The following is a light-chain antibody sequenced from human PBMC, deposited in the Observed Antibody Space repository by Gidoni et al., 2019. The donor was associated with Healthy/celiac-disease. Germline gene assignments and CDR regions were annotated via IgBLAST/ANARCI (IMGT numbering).Light chain of an antibody. Sequence: EIVMTQSPATLSVSPGESATLSCRASQSVSSNLAWYQQKPGQAPRPLIYGASTRATGIPARFSGSGSGTEFTLTISSLQSEDFAVYYCQQDNNWPPVTFGGGTKVEIK. V-gene: IGKV3-15*01. CDR1: QSVSSN. CDR3: QQDNNWPPVT. J-gene: IGKJ4*01. CDR2: GAS.